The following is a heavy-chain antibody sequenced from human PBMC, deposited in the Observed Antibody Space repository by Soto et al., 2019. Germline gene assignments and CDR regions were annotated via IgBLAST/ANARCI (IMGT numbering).Heavy chain of an antibody. CDR1: GFSLSDTTMG. Sequence: QVTLKESGPVLVKPSETLTLTCSVSGFSLSDTTMGVSWICQPPRKALEWLAHIFSNDEKSYSTSLKTRLTISKDTSRSQVVLTMTNMDPVDTATYYCARIHSITWGSYFYGMDVWGQGTTVTVSS. V-gene: IGHV2-26*01. CDR2: IFSNDEK. J-gene: IGHJ6*02. CDR3: ARIHSITWGSYFYGMDV. D-gene: IGHD3-16*01.